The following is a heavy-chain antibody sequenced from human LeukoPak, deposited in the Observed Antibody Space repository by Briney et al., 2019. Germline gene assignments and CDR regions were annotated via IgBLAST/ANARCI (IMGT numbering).Heavy chain of an antibody. V-gene: IGHV1-18*01. CDR2: ISAYNGNT. CDR3: ARANGAVVRGEVDY. CDR1: GYTFTSYG. D-gene: IGHD3-10*01. J-gene: IGHJ4*02. Sequence: ASVKVSCKASGYTFTSYGISWVRQAPGQGLEWMGWISAYNGNTNYAQKLQGRVTMTTDTSTSTAYMELRSLRSDDPAVYYCARANGAVVRGEVDYWGQGTLVTVSS.